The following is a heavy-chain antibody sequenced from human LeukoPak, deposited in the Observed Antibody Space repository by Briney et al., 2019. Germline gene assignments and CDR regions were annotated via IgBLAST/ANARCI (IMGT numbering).Heavy chain of an antibody. V-gene: IGHV1-46*01. Sequence: ASVKVSCKASGYTFTSYYMHWVRQAPGQGLEWMGIINPSGGSTSYARKFQGRVTMTRDMSTSTVYMELSSLRSEDTAVYYCARGRYCSGGSCYSDYWGQGTLVTVSS. J-gene: IGHJ4*02. D-gene: IGHD2-15*01. CDR2: INPSGGST. CDR3: ARGRYCSGGSCYSDY. CDR1: GYTFTSYY.